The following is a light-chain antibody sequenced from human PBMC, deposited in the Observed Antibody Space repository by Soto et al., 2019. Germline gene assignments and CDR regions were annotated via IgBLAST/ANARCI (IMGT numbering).Light chain of an antibody. J-gene: IGKJ2*01. CDR1: QSVLYSSNNKNY. CDR2: WAS. Sequence: DIVMTQSPDSLAVSLGERATINCKSSQSVLYSSNNKNYLAWYQQRPGQPPKLLIYWASTRGSGVPDRFSGSGPGTDFTLTITSLQAEDVAVSYCQQYESTPPTFGQGTKLEIK. V-gene: IGKV4-1*01. CDR3: QQYESTPPT.